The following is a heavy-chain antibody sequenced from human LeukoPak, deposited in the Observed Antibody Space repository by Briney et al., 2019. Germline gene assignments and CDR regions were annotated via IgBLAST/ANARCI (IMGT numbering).Heavy chain of an antibody. CDR1: GDSVSSNSAS. D-gene: IGHD1-26*01. CDR2: TYYRSKWNT. V-gene: IGHV6-1*01. Sequence: SQTLSLTCAISGDSVSSNSASWNWIRQSPSRGLEWLGSTYYRSKWNTDYAVSVKGRITINPDTSKNQFSLYLNSVTPEDTAVYYCARDPDSSYEWGPFDPWGQGTLVTVSS. J-gene: IGHJ5*02. CDR3: ARDPDSSYEWGPFDP.